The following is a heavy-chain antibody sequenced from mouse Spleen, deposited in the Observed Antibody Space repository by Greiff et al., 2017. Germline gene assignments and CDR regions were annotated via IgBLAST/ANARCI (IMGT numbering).Heavy chain of an antibody. Sequence: QVQLQQPGAELVKPGASVKLSCKASGYTFTSYWMHWVKQRPGQGLEWIGMIHPNSGSTNYNEKFKSKATLTVDKSSSTAYMQLSSLTSEDSAVYYCARSDGVTTSGFAYWGQGTLVTVSA. V-gene: IGHV1-64*01. D-gene: IGHD2-2*01. CDR3: ARSDGVTTSGFAY. J-gene: IGHJ3*01. CDR2: IHPNSGST. CDR1: GYTFTSYW.